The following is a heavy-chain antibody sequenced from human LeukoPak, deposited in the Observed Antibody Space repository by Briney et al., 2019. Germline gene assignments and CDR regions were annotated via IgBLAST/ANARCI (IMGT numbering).Heavy chain of an antibody. V-gene: IGHV3-23*01. Sequence: PGGSLRLSCAASGFTFSDHAMSWVRQAPAKGLEWVSSINGNGGGSYYIDSVKGRFTVSRDNSENALYLQMNNLRTEDTAVYFCVKGGTADRVGWTHGGQGSLVTVFS. J-gene: IGHJ4*02. D-gene: IGHD7-27*01. CDR1: GFTFSDHA. CDR2: INGNGGGS. CDR3: VKGGTADRVGWTH.